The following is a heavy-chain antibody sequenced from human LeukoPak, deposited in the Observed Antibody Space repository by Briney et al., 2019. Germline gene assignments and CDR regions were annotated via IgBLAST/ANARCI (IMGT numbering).Heavy chain of an antibody. CDR3: VRSSSSIFDY. D-gene: IGHD6-6*01. J-gene: IGHJ4*02. CDR1: GGSISSSNYY. CDR2: IYYSGST. Sequence: SETLSLTCTVSGGSISSSNYYWGWLRQPPGKGLEWIGSIYYSGSTYYNPSLKSRVTMSLDMSKNQFSLKLNSVTAADTAVYYCVRSSSSIFDYWGQGTLVTVSS. V-gene: IGHV4-39*07.